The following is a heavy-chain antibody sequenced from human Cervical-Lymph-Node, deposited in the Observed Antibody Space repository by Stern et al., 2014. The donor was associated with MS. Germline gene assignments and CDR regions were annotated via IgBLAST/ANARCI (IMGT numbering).Heavy chain of an antibody. CDR2: IYWNDDK. D-gene: IGHD5-12*01. CDR1: GFSLNTHGRG. Sequence: QVTLKESGPTLVKPTQTLTLTCTFSGFSLNTHGRGVGWIRQPPGKALEWLALIYWNDDKYYRPSLKTRLTISKDTSKKQVVLTMTNMDPVDTATYYCAHSLVAVDEFDFWGQGTLVAVSS. J-gene: IGHJ4*02. CDR3: AHSLVAVDEFDF. V-gene: IGHV2-5*01.